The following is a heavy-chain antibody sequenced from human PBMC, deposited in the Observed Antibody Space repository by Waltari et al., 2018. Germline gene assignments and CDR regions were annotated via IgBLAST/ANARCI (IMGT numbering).Heavy chain of an antibody. CDR1: GYSISSGYY. Sequence: QVHLQESGPGLVKPSETLSLTCAVSGYSISSGYYWGWIRQPPGKGLEWIGSIYHSGSTYYNPSLKSRVTISVDTSKNQFSLKLRSVTAADTAVYYCARDPAEWDPIWFDSWGQGTLVTVPS. V-gene: IGHV4-38-2*02. CDR3: ARDPAEWDPIWFDS. CDR2: IYHSGST. J-gene: IGHJ5*01. D-gene: IGHD1-26*01.